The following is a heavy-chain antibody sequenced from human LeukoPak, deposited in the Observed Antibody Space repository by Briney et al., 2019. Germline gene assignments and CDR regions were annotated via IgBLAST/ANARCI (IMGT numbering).Heavy chain of an antibody. CDR1: GYTFTSYG. CDR2: ISAYNGNT. J-gene: IGHJ4*02. CDR3: ARDYYDSSGQYYFDY. V-gene: IGHV1-18*01. D-gene: IGHD3-22*01. Sequence: EASVKVSCKASGYTFTSYGISWVRQAPGQGLEWMGWISAYNGNTNYAQKLQGRVTMTTDTSTSTAYMELRSLRSDDTAVYYCARDYYDSSGQYYFDYWGQGTLVTVSS.